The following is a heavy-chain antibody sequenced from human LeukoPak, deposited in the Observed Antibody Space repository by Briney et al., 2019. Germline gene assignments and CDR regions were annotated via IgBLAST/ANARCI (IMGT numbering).Heavy chain of an antibody. CDR1: GFTFSSCS. V-gene: IGHV3-21*06. D-gene: IGHD4-11*01. CDR2: ISSSSTYL. Sequence: GESLRLSCAASGFTFSSCSMNWVRQAPGKGLEWVSSISSSSTYLYYADSVKGRFTISRDKAKNSLYLQMNSLRAEDTAVYYCARDLTTVTTAVFAYWGQGTLVTVSS. CDR3: ARDLTTVTTAVFAY. J-gene: IGHJ4*02.